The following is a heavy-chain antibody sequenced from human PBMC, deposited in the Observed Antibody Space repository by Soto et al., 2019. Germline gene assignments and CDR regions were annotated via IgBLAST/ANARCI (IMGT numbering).Heavy chain of an antibody. CDR1: GYKLTTFW. Sequence: GESLKISCKASGYKLTTFWLNWVRQTPGKGLEWLGRIDPTDSFTNYSPPFEGHVTISVDGSISTAYLQWNSLQASDTAIYYCARPASGGSRDAFDVWGQGTTVTVSS. CDR2: IDPTDSFT. J-gene: IGHJ3*01. V-gene: IGHV5-10-1*01. CDR3: ARPASGGSRDAFDV. D-gene: IGHD2-15*01.